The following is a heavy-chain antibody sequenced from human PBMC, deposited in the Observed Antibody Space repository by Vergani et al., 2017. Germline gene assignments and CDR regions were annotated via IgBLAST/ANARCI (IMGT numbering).Heavy chain of an antibody. CDR3: ASDTHSGQRADR. J-gene: IGHJ5*02. Sequence: QVQLQESGPGLVKSSETLSLTCSVSFDSIRNLYCNWIRQPPGKGLEWIGSIHYSENTNYNPSLKTRGTISVDTSKNQFSLTLTSGTAADTAIYYCASDTHSGQRADRWGQGILVTVTS. D-gene: IGHD6-19*01. CDR1: FDSIRNLY. V-gene: IGHV4-59*11. CDR2: IHYSENT.